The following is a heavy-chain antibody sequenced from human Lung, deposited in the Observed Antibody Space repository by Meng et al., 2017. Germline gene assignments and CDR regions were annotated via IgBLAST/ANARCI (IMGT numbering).Heavy chain of an antibody. CDR1: GGSFSDYY. CDR3: ARGPTTMAHDFDY. J-gene: IGHJ4*02. D-gene: IGHD4-11*01. Sequence: QVQRQQWGAGLLKPSETLSLTCVVSGGSFSDYYWSWIRQSPGKGLEWIGEINHSGSTNYNPSLESRATISVDTSQNNLSLKLSSVTAADSAVYYCARGPTTMAHDFDYWGQGTLVTVSS. CDR2: INHSGST. V-gene: IGHV4-34*01.